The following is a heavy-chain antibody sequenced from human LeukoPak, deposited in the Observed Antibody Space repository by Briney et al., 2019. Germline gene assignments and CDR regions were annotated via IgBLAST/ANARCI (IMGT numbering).Heavy chain of an antibody. CDR3: ARLTKFLTTYYPTP. D-gene: IGHD2/OR15-2a*01. CDR2: IFSSGST. Sequence: SETLPLTCTVSGGSITGYYWSWIRQPPGKGLEWVGYIFSSGSTNYNPSLKSRVTISLDTSKSQFSLKLISVTASDTAVYYCARLTKFLTTYYPTPWGQGTLVTVSS. V-gene: IGHV4-59*08. CDR1: GGSITGYY. J-gene: IGHJ5*02.